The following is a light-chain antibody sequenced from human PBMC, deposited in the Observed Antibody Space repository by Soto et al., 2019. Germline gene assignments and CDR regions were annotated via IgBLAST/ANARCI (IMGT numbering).Light chain of an antibody. CDR3: QQYHSYWT. CDR2: DAS. J-gene: IGKJ1*01. Sequence: DIQMTQSPSTLSASVGDRVTITCRASQSISNWLAWYQQKPGKAPKLLIDDASSLESGVPQRFSGSGSGTEFTLTISSLQTDDFSTYYCQQYHSYWTFGQGTKVDIK. CDR1: QSISNW. V-gene: IGKV1-5*01.